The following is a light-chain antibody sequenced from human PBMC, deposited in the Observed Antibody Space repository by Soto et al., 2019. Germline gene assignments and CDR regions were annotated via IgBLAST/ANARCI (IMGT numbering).Light chain of an antibody. V-gene: IGLV3-1*01. CDR1: RLGDRY. CDR2: ENH. Sequence: SYELTQPPSVSVSPGQPARIACSGDRLGDRYVCWYQQKPGQSPVLVIYENHKRPSGISERFSASNSGTIATLTIRGTQTMDEADYYCQAWDGDTGVFGTVTKLTVL. J-gene: IGLJ1*01. CDR3: QAWDGDTGV.